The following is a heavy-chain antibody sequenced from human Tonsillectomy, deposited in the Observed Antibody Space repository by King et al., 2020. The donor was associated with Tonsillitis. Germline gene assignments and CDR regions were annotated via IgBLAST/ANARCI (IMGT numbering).Heavy chain of an antibody. V-gene: IGHV3-30*19. Sequence: VQLVESGGGVVQPGRSLRLSCAASGFSFSRYGMHWVRQAPGKGLEWVAVISFDESRKNYADSVKGRFTISRDNSNNTLYLQMNSLRAEDTAVYYCARGRLYSSGWGIDSGGRGALLTVPS. CDR3: ARGRLYSSGWGIDS. D-gene: IGHD6-19*01. CDR2: ISFDESRK. CDR1: GFSFSRYG. J-gene: IGHJ4*02.